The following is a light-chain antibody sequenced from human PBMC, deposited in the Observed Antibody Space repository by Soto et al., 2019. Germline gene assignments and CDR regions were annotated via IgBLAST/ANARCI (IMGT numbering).Light chain of an antibody. V-gene: IGKV3-11*01. CDR3: QQRNIWPPVT. Sequence: EIVLTQSPATLSLSPGERATLSCRASPSVTNYLAWYQQKPGQAPRLLIYVAFNRATGIPARFSGSGSGTDFTLTISSLEPDDFAVYYCQQRNIWPPVTFGQGTRLEIK. CDR2: VAF. J-gene: IGKJ5*01. CDR1: PSVTNY.